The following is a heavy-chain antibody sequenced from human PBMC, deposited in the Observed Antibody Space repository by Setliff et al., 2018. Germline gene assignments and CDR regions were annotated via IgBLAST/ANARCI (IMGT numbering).Heavy chain of an antibody. J-gene: IGHJ4*02. CDR3: AKNGIGYCSGGMCYSDGNFDY. D-gene: IGHD2-15*01. V-gene: IGHV3-23*01. Sequence: PGGSLRLSCAASGFMFSDYAMSWVRQAPGKGLEWVSTISASGAATHYADSVKGRFTISRDNVDNTLYLQMSTLRAEDTAVYYCAKNGIGYCSGGMCYSDGNFDYWGQGTQVTVSS. CDR2: ISASGAAT. CDR1: GFMFSDYA.